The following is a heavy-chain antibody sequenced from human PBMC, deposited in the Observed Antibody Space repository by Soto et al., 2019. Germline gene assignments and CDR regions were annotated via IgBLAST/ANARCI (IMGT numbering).Heavy chain of an antibody. Sequence: SETLSLTCAVYGGSFSGYYWSWIRQPPGKGLEWIGEINHSGSTNYNPSLKSRVTISVDTSKNQFSLKLSSVTAADTAVYYCARWRLIAAAGMEWFDPWGQGTLVTVSS. D-gene: IGHD6-13*01. CDR1: GGSFSGYY. CDR2: INHSGST. J-gene: IGHJ5*02. CDR3: ARWRLIAAAGMEWFDP. V-gene: IGHV4-34*01.